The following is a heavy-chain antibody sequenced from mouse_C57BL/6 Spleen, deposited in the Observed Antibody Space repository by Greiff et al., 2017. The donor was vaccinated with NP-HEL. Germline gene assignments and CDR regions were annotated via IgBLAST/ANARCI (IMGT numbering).Heavy chain of an antibody. D-gene: IGHD2-10*01. CDR3: ARPYYRSYQAWFAY. Sequence: VQLQQSGPELVKPGASVKISCKASGYTFTDYYMNWVKQSHGKSLEWIGDINPNNGGTSYNQKFKGKATLTVDKSSSTAYMELSSLTSEDAAVYYAARPYYRSYQAWFAYWGQGTLVTVSA. CDR1: GYTFTDYY. V-gene: IGHV1-26*01. CDR2: INPNNGGT. J-gene: IGHJ3*01.